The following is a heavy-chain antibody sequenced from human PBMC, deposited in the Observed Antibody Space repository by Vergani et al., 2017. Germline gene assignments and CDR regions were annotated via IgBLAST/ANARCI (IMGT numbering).Heavy chain of an antibody. CDR1: GFTFSSYW. CDR3: ARTGGSYYTWYFDY. Sequence: EVQLVESGGGLVQPGGSLRLSCAASGFTFSSYWMHWVRQAPGKGLVWVSRINSDGSSTSYADSVKGRFTISIDNAKNTLYLQMNSLRAEDTAVYYCARTGGSYYTWYFDYWGQGTLVTVSS. V-gene: IGHV3-74*01. D-gene: IGHD1-26*01. CDR2: INSDGSST. J-gene: IGHJ4*02.